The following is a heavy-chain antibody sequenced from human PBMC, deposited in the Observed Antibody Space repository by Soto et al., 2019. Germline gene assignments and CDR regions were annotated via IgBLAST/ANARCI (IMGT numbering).Heavy chain of an antibody. Sequence: GGSLRLSCAASGFTFSSYGMHWVRQAPGKGLEWVAVISYDGSNKYYADSVKGRFTISRDNSKNTLYLQMNSLRAEDTAVYYCARPLWRDDYNWGYFDLWGRGTLVTVSS. CDR3: ARPLWRDDYNWGYFDL. D-gene: IGHD4-4*01. V-gene: IGHV3-30*03. J-gene: IGHJ2*01. CDR1: GFTFSSYG. CDR2: ISYDGSNK.